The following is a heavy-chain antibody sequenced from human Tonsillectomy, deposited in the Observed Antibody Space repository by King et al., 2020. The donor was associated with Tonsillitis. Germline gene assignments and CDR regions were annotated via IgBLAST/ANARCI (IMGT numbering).Heavy chain of an antibody. CDR2: ISTYNGNT. CDR3: ARDSRDYAIMSGTLY. D-gene: IGHD3-9*01. CDR1: GYSFTTYG. V-gene: IGHV1-18*04. Sequence: QLVQSGADVKKPGASVKVSCKASGYSFTTYGISWVRQAPGQGPEWMGWISTYNGNTNYAQKLQGRVTMTTDTSTSTAYMELRSLRSDDTAVYNCARDSRDYAIMSGTLYWGEGTLFTVSS. J-gene: IGHJ4*02.